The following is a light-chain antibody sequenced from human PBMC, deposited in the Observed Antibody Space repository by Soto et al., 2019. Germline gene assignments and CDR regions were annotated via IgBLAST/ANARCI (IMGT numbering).Light chain of an antibody. CDR2: GAS. Sequence: DIQMTQSPSSLSASVGDRFTITCLASQTISSYLNWYQQKPGKAPNLLIYGASSLQSGVPSRFSGSGSGTDFTLTISSLQPEDFATYYCQNYDNAPWTFGQGTKVDIK. V-gene: IGKV1-39*01. CDR1: QTISSY. CDR3: QNYDNAPWT. J-gene: IGKJ1*01.